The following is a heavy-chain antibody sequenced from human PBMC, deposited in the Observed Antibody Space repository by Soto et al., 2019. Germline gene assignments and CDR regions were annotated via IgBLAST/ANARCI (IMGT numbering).Heavy chain of an antibody. V-gene: IGHV3-11*06. J-gene: IGHJ6*02. CDR3: ARDFGRPALFYYYYGMDV. CDR2: ISSSSSYT. D-gene: IGHD3-10*01. Sequence: GGSLRLSCAASGFTFSDYYISWIRQAPGKGLEWVSYISSSSSYTNYADSVKGRFTISRDNAKNSLYLQMNSLRAEDTAVYYCARDFGRPALFYYYYGMDVWGQGTTVTVSS. CDR1: GFTFSDYY.